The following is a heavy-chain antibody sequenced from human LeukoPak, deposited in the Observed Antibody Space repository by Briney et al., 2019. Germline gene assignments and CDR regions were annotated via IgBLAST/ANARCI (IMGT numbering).Heavy chain of an antibody. Sequence: ASVKVSCKASGYTFTDYYMHWVRQAPGQGLEWMGWISAYNGNTNYAQKLQGRVTMTTDTSTSTAYMELRSLRSDDTAVYYCGLIVVVPAAIVDWGQGTLVTVSS. J-gene: IGHJ4*02. D-gene: IGHD2-2*01. CDR3: GLIVVVPAAIVD. V-gene: IGHV1-18*04. CDR2: ISAYNGNT. CDR1: GYTFTDYY.